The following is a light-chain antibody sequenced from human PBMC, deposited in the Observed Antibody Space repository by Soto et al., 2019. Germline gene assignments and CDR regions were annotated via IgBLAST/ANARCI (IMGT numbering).Light chain of an antibody. CDR1: TSNIGTNT. CDR2: TND. J-gene: IGLJ3*02. V-gene: IGLV1-44*01. CDR3: AAWAASVNHPV. Sequence: SVLTQAPSASGTPGQRVSISCSGRTSNIGTNTVNWYQQLPGEAPRLLIYTNDQRPSGVPDRFSGSKSGTSASLAISGLQSEDEANYYCAAWAASVNHPVFGGGTQLTVL.